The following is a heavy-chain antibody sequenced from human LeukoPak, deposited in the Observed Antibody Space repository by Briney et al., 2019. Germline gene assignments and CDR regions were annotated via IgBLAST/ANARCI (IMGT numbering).Heavy chain of an antibody. J-gene: IGHJ4*02. CDR3: AKDIYYYDSSGKSRDY. Sequence: PGGSLRLSCAASGFTFSSYGMHWVRQAPGKGLEWVAVISYDGSNKYYADSVKGRFTISRDNSKNTLYLQMNSLRAEDTAVYYCAKDIYYYDSSGKSRDYWGQGTLVTVSS. CDR2: ISYDGSNK. CDR1: GFTFSSYG. D-gene: IGHD3-22*01. V-gene: IGHV3-30*18.